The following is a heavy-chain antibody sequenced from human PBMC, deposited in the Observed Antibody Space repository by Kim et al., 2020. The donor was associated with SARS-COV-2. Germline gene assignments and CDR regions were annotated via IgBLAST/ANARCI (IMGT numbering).Heavy chain of an antibody. V-gene: IGHV1-69*04. CDR1: GGTFSSYA. J-gene: IGHJ4*02. CDR2: IIPILGIA. CDR3: ASHYDSSGYYYDY. D-gene: IGHD3-22*01. Sequence: SVKVSCKASGGTFSSYAISWVRQAPGQGLEWMGRIIPILGIANYAQKFQGRVTITADKSTSTAYMELSSLRSEDTAVYYCASHYDSSGYYYDYWGQGTL.